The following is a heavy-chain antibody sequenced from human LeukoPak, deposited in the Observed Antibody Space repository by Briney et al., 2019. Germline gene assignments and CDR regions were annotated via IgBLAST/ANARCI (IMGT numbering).Heavy chain of an antibody. CDR1: GYTFTGYY. Sequence: GASVKVSCKASGYTFTGYYMHWVRQAPGQGLEWMGWINPNSGGTNYAQKFQGRVTMTRDTSISTAYMELSRLRSDDTAVYYCARDGRGSYHHRTFDYWGQGTLVTVSS. CDR3: ARDGRGSYHHRTFDY. CDR2: INPNSGGT. V-gene: IGHV1-2*02. D-gene: IGHD1-26*01. J-gene: IGHJ4*02.